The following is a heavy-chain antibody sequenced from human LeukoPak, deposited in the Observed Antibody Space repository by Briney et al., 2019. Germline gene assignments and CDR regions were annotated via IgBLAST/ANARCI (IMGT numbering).Heavy chain of an antibody. CDR1: GGSISSYY. Sequence: SETLSLTCTVSGGSISSYYWSWIRQPPGKGLEWIGYIYYSGTTNYNPSLKSRVTISVDTSKNQFSLKLSSVTAADTAVYYCARGVYIAAAQYGYWGQGTLVRLL. J-gene: IGHJ4*02. D-gene: IGHD6-13*01. V-gene: IGHV4-59*01. CDR2: IYYSGTT. CDR3: ARGVYIAAAQYGY.